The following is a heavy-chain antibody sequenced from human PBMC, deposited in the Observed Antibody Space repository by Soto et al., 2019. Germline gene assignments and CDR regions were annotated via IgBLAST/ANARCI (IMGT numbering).Heavy chain of an antibody. V-gene: IGHV3-30*18. J-gene: IGHJ4*02. Sequence: QVRLVESGGGVVQPGGSLRLSCATSGFRLSSYAMYWVRQAPGKGLEWVALMSYDESKKYYADSVKGRFTISRDTSKNTLVLEMNNLRVEDTAVYYCAKDRRDGDFMHILVVDFWGQGALVTVSS. CDR1: GFRLSSYA. CDR2: MSYDESKK. D-gene: IGHD2-15*01. CDR3: AKDRRDGDFMHILVVDF.